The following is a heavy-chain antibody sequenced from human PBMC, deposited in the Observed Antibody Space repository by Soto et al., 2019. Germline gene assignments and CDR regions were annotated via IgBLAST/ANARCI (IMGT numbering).Heavy chain of an antibody. D-gene: IGHD3-22*01. CDR1: GGSISSGAYS. J-gene: IGHJ5*02. Sequence: QLQLRESGAGLVKPSETLSLTCTVSGGSISSGAYSWAWIRQSPGRGLEWLGFMYQSGSTYYSPSLGSRVTISIDRSKNQMSLSLMSVSAADTAVYFCARDNSGCSDSDCYLSGWFDPWGQGTLVTVSS. V-gene: IGHV4-30-2*06. CDR3: ARDNSGCSDSDCYLSGWFDP. CDR2: MYQSGST.